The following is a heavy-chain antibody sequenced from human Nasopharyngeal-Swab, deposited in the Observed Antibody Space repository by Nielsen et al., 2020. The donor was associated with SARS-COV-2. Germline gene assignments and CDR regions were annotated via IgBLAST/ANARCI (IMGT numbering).Heavy chain of an antibody. V-gene: IGHV6-1*01. CDR1: GDSVSSNNVG. Sequence: SCAISGDSVSSNNVGWNWIRQSPSRGLEWLGRIYYGSKWYNHYAPSVKSRVTIKPDTSKNQFSLQMDSVTPEDSAVYYCARGFLQTGFDYWGQGTLVTVSS. CDR3: ARGFLQTGFDY. D-gene: IGHD3-9*01. CDR2: IYYGSKWYN. J-gene: IGHJ4*02.